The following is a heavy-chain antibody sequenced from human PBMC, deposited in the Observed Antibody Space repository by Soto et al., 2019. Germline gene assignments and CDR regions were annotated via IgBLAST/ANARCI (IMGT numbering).Heavy chain of an antibody. CDR1: GFSLSNARMG. J-gene: IGHJ4*02. CDR3: ARIKADGKQWMVHVDY. CDR2: IFSNDEK. Sequence: SGPTLVNPTETLTRTCTVSGFSLSNARMGVSWIRQPPGNSLEWLAHIFSNDEKSYSTSLKSRLTISKDTSKSQVVLTMTNMDPVDTANYYCARIKADGKQWMVHVDYWGQGTLVTVSS. D-gene: IGHD6-19*01. V-gene: IGHV2-26*01.